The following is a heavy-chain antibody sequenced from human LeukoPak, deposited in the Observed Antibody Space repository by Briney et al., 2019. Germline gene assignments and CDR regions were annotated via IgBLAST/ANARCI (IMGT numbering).Heavy chain of an antibody. CDR3: TTPYYDVLTGYYGY. Sequence: GGSLRLSCAASGFTFSGSAMHWVRQASGKGLEWVGRIRSKANSYATAYAASVEGRFTIPRDDSKNTAYLQTNSLKTEDTAVYYCTTPYYDVLTGYYGYWGQGPLVTVSS. V-gene: IGHV3-73*01. CDR2: IRSKANSYAT. D-gene: IGHD3-9*01. CDR1: GFTFSGSA. J-gene: IGHJ4*02.